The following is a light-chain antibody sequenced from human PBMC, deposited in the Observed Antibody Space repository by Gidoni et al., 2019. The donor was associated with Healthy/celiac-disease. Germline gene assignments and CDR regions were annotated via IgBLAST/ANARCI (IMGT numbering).Light chain of an antibody. J-gene: IGLJ2*01. CDR1: SRDVGSYNP. V-gene: IGLV2-23*03. CDR2: EGS. CDR3: CSYAGSSTFVV. Sequence: QSALTQPASVSGSPGQSITILCTGTSRDVGSYNPVSWYQQHPGKAPKLMIYEGSKRPSGVSNRFSGSKSGNTASLTISGLQAEDEADYYCCSYAGSSTFVVFGGGTKLTVL.